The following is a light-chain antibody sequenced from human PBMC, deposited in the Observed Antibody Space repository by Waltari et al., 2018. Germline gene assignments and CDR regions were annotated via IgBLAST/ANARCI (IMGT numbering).Light chain of an antibody. J-gene: IGKJ1*01. Sequence: SVLTQSPATLSLSPGERANLSCRASESDGHYLAWHQQKPGRAPRLLLYDASNRAACVPPRFSGSGSGTDFTLTISSLEPEDSAVYYCQQRRYRAFGPGTRVEI. V-gene: IGKV3-11*01. CDR1: ESDGHY. CDR3: QQRRYRA. CDR2: DAS.